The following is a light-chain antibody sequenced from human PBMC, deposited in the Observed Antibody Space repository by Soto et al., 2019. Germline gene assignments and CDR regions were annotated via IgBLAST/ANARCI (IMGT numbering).Light chain of an antibody. Sequence: EIVLTQSPGTLSLSPGEGATLSCRASQSVSNNLAWYQQKPGQAPRLLVYGASTRATGIPARFSGSGSGTDFTLTISDVEPEDFAVYYCHQRQSWPRTFGQGTKVDIK. V-gene: IGKV3-11*01. CDR2: GAS. CDR3: HQRQSWPRT. CDR1: QSVSNN. J-gene: IGKJ1*01.